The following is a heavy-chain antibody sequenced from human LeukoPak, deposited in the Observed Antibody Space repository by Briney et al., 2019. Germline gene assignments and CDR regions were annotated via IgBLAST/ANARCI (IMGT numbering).Heavy chain of an antibody. J-gene: IGHJ5*02. CDR2: INPNSGGT. Sequence: ASVKVSCKASGYTFTSYGINWVRQAPGQGLEWMGWINPNSGGTNYAQKFQGRVTMTRDTSISTAYMELSRLRSDDTAVYYCARGRGEQQLVLWFDPWGQGTLVTVSS. V-gene: IGHV1-2*02. D-gene: IGHD6-13*01. CDR1: GYTFTSYG. CDR3: ARGRGEQQLVLWFDP.